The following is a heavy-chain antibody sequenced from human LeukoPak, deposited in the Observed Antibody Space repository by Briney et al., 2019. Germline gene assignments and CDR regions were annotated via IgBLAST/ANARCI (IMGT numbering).Heavy chain of an antibody. CDR1: GGSISGYF. CDR2: IYTIGST. CDR3: ARHRSPTSSSFFDS. V-gene: IGHV4-4*09. D-gene: IGHD6-6*01. J-gene: IGHJ5*01. Sequence: SEPLSLTCSVFGGSISGYFWSWIRQPPGKGLEWLGDIYTIGSTNYNPSRKTRVTISADTTKNQFSLKLSSVTAADTAVYYCARHRSPTSSSFFDSWGQGTLVSVSS.